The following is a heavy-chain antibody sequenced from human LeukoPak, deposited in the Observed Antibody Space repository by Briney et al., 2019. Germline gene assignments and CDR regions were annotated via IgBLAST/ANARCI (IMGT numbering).Heavy chain of an antibody. Sequence: ASVKVSCKASGHTFTSYNINWVRQATGQGLEWMGWMNPNSGNTGSEQKFQGRVTMTRITSTSTAYMELSSLRSEDTAVYYCARYCSGGSCYSGFDYWGQGTLVTVSS. CDR2: MNPNSGNT. CDR3: ARYCSGGSCYSGFDY. D-gene: IGHD2-15*01. V-gene: IGHV1-8*01. J-gene: IGHJ4*02. CDR1: GHTFTSYN.